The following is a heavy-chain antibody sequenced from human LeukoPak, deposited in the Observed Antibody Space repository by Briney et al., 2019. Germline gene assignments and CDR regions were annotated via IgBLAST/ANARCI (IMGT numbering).Heavy chain of an antibody. Sequence: GGCLRLSCAAFGFTFSSYGMHWVRQVPGKGLEWVAFIRYDESNQYYADSVKGRFTSARDNSKNTLYLQMNSLRPEDTAVYYCAKYIAVAGTRMSGGDYWGQGTLVTVSS. CDR2: IRYDESNQ. J-gene: IGHJ4*02. CDR3: AKYIAVAGTRMSGGDY. V-gene: IGHV3-30*02. CDR1: GFTFSSYG. D-gene: IGHD6-19*01.